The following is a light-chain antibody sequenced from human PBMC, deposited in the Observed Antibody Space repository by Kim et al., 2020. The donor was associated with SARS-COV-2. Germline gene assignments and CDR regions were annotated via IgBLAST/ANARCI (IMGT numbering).Light chain of an antibody. CDR3: MQALQTRLT. V-gene: IGKV2-28*01. Sequence: EPASISCRSSQSLLHSNGYNYLDWYLQKPGQSPQLLIYLGSNRASGVPDRFSGSGSGTDFTLKISRVEAEDVGVYYCMQALQTRLTFGGGTKVEIK. CDR2: LGS. CDR1: QSLLHSNGYNY. J-gene: IGKJ4*01.